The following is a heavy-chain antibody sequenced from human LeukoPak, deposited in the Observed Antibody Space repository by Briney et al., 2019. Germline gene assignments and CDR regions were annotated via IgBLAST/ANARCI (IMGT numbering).Heavy chain of an antibody. CDR3: TRGGHNNYYDGMDV. CDR2: IRSKANSYAT. J-gene: IGHJ6*02. V-gene: IGHV3-73*01. Sequence: GGSLRLSCAASGFTFSGSTMHWVRQASGKGLEWVGRIRSKANSYATAYAASVKGRFTISRDDSKNTAFLQMNSLKAEDTAVHYCTRGGHNNYYDGMDVWGQGTTVIVSS. D-gene: IGHD5-24*01. CDR1: GFTFSGST.